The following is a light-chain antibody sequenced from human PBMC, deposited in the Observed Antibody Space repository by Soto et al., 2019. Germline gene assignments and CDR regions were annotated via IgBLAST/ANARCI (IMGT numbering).Light chain of an antibody. J-gene: IGLJ2*01. V-gene: IGLV2-14*01. Sequence: QSALTQPASVSGSPGQSITISCTGTSSDVGGYNYVSWYQQHPGKAPKLMIYEVSNRPSGVSNRFSGSKSGNTASLTISGLQAEDEGAYFCSSYASNGDVLFGGGTKLTVL. CDR3: SSYASNGDVL. CDR1: SSDVGGYNY. CDR2: EVS.